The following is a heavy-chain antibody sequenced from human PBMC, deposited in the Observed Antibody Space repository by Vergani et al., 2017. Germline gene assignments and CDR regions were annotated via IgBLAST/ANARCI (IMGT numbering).Heavy chain of an antibody. CDR3: AKDGITMVRGVISGYFDY. CDR1: GFTFSSYG. J-gene: IGHJ4*02. V-gene: IGHV3-30*18. CDR2: ISYDGSNK. D-gene: IGHD3-10*01. Sequence: VQLVESGGGVVQPGRSLRLSCAASGFTFSSYGMHWVRQAPGKGLEWVAVISYDGSNKYYADSVKGRFTISRDNSKNTLYLQMNSLRAEDTAVYYCAKDGITMVRGVISGYFDYWGQGTLVTVSS.